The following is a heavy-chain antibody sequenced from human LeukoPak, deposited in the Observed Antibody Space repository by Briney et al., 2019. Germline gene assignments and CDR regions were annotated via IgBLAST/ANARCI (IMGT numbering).Heavy chain of an antibody. D-gene: IGHD3-22*01. CDR3: ARRAYSSGYYYFDY. J-gene: IGHJ4*02. V-gene: IGHV4-59*01. Sequence: SSETLSLTCTVSGGSISNYYWSWIRQPPGKGLEWIGYIYYSGSTIYNPSLKSRVTISVDTSKNQFSLKLSSVTAADTAVYYCARRAYSSGYYYFDYWGQGTLVTVSS. CDR1: GGSISNYY. CDR2: IYYSGST.